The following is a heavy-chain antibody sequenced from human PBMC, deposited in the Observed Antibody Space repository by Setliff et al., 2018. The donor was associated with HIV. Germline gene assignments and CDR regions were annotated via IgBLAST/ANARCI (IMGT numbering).Heavy chain of an antibody. CDR2: ISSSGTIK. CDR1: GFIVNNFE. Sequence: GESLKISCAASGFIVNNFEMNWVRRAPGKGLEWISYISSSGTIKKYASSVRGRFTISRDNAKKSLYLQMDSLRAEDTAVYYCARENSVTYLGGVFDYWGQGTLVTVSS. J-gene: IGHJ4*02. CDR3: ARENSVTYLGGVFDY. V-gene: IGHV3-48*03. D-gene: IGHD1-26*01.